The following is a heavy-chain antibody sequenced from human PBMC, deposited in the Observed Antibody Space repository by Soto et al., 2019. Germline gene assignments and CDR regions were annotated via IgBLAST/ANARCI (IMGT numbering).Heavy chain of an antibody. CDR3: AREDDYYDSSGYLY. Sequence: QVQLEQSGAEVKKPGASVKVSCKASGYRFSSYGISWVRQAPGQGLEWMGWISAFNGNRNYAQKFQGRVPLTTDTPTGTAYMELRGLRSDDTAVYYCAREDDYYDSSGYLYWGQGTQVTVSS. V-gene: IGHV1-18*01. J-gene: IGHJ4*02. CDR2: ISAFNGNR. CDR1: GYRFSSYG. D-gene: IGHD3-22*01.